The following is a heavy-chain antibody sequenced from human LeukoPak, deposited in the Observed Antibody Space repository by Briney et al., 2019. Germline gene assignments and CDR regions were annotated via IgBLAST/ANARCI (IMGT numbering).Heavy chain of an antibody. CDR1: GGSISSYY. J-gene: IGHJ4*02. V-gene: IGHV4-59*08. CDR3: ARHEKSSGWYYDY. CDR2: IYYSGST. D-gene: IGHD6-19*01. Sequence: SETLSLTCTVSGGSISSYYWSWIRQPPGKGLEWIGYIYYSGSTNYNPSLKSRVTISVDTSKNQFSLKLSSVTAADTAVYYCARHEKSSGWYYDYWGQGTLVTVSS.